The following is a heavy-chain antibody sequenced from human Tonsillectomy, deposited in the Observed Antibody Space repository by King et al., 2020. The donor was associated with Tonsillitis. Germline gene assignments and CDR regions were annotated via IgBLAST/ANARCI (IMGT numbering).Heavy chain of an antibody. V-gene: IGHV3-23*04. J-gene: IGHJ4*02. D-gene: IGHD5-18*01. CDR2: ISGSGAST. CDR1: GFTFSTYA. CDR3: AKAMGYSYLYYFDY. Sequence: VQLVESGGGLVQPGGSLRLSCAASGFTFSTYAMSWVRQAPGKGLEWVSAISGSGASTYSADTVRGRFTISRDNSKNTLYLEMNSLRAEDTAVYNCAKAMGYSYLYYFDYWGQGTLVTVSS.